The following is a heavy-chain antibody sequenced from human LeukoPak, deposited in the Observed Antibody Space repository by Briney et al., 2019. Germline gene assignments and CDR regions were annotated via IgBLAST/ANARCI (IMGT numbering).Heavy chain of an antibody. CDR2: IKQDGSDK. J-gene: IGHJ4*02. V-gene: IGHV3-7*04. CDR1: GFTVSSNY. CDR3: VRGGGSFDY. D-gene: IGHD3-16*01. Sequence: GGSLRLSCAASGFTVSSNYMTWVRQAPGKGLEWVANIKQDGSDKYHVDSVKGRFTISRDNAKNSLYLQMNSLRAEDTAVYYCVRGGGSFDYWGQGTLVTVSS.